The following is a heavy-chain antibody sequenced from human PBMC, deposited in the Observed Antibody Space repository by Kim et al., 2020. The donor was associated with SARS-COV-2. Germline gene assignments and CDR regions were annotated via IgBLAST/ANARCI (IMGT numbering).Heavy chain of an antibody. Sequence: GGSLRLSCAASRFTVSSNYMSWVRQAPGKGLECVSVIYSGGSTYYADSVKGRFTISRDYSKNTLYLQMNSVRAEETAIYYCARIATGFGDSPNYYYGMDVWGHGTTVTVSS. CDR3: ARIATGFGDSPNYYYGMDV. J-gene: IGHJ6*02. CDR2: IYSGGST. D-gene: IGHD3-10*01. CDR1: RFTVSSNY. V-gene: IGHV3-53*01.